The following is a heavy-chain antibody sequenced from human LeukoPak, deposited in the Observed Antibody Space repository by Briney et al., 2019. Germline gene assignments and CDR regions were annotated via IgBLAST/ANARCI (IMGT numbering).Heavy chain of an antibody. CDR3: ARTGHCSGGSCYSSDY. J-gene: IGHJ4*02. V-gene: IGHV4-34*01. Sequence: SETLSLTFAVYGGSFSGYYWSWIRPPPGKGLEWIGEINHSGSTNYNPSLKSRVTISVDTSKNQFSLKLSSVTAADTAVYYCARTGHCSGGSCYSSDYWGQGTLVTVSS. CDR1: GGSFSGYY. CDR2: INHSGST. D-gene: IGHD2-15*01.